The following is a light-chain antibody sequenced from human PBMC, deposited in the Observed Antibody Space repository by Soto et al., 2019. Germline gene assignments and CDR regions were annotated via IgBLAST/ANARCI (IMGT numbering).Light chain of an antibody. CDR3: QQYNSIRET. CDR2: KAS. J-gene: IGKJ2*01. V-gene: IGKV1-5*03. CDR1: QSISSW. Sequence: DIQMTQSPSTLSASVGDRVTITCRASQSISSWLAWYQQKPGKAPKLLIYKASSLEAGVPSRFSGSGSGTEFTITISSLQPDDLATYYCQQYNSIRETFGQGTKLEIK.